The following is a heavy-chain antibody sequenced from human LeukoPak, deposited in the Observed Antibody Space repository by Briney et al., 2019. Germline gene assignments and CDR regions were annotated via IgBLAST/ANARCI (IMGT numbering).Heavy chain of an antibody. Sequence: GGSLRLSCAASGFTFSNYAMSWVRQAPGKGPEWVSGISGSGDTTYYADSVKGRFTISRDNSKNTLYLQMNSLRAEDTAVYYCAKVAVAGTWAFDYWGQGTLVTVSS. V-gene: IGHV3-23*01. CDR3: AKVAVAGTWAFDY. CDR2: ISGSGDTT. D-gene: IGHD6-19*01. J-gene: IGHJ4*02. CDR1: GFTFSNYA.